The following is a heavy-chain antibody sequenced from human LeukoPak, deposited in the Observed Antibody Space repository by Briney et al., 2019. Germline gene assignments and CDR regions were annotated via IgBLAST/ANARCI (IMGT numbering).Heavy chain of an antibody. CDR2: IYPGDSDT. V-gene: IGHV5-51*01. CDR3: ARAYYCGGGSCKLEY. Sequence: GESLKISCQGSGYSFNSYWIAWLRQMPGKGLEWNGIIYPGDSDTRYSPSFRGQITISADKSINTAYLRWSSLKASDTAMYYCARAYYCGGGSCKLEYWGQGTLVTVSS. D-gene: IGHD2-15*01. CDR1: GYSFNSYW. J-gene: IGHJ4*02.